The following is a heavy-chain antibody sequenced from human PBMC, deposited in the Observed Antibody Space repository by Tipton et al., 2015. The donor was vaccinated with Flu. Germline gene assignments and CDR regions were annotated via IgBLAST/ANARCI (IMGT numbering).Heavy chain of an antibody. CDR3: ARQAAAVPEDQAYYFDY. V-gene: IGHV5-51*01. CDR2: IYPGDSDT. CDR1: GYSFTSYW. Sequence: QLVQSGAEVKKPGESLKISCKGYGYSFTSYWIGWVRQMHGKGLEWMGIIYPGDSDTRYSPSFQGQVTISADKSISTAYLQWSSLKASDTAMYYCARQAAAVPEDQAYYFDYWGQGTLVTVSS. J-gene: IGHJ4*02. D-gene: IGHD6-13*01.